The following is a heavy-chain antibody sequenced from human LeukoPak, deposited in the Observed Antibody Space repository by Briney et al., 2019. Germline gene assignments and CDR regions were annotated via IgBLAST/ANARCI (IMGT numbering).Heavy chain of an antibody. CDR2: INHSGST. D-gene: IGHD6-13*01. CDR1: GGSFSGYY. J-gene: IGHJ5*02. V-gene: IGHV4-34*01. Sequence: PSETLSLTCAVYGGSFSGYYWTWIRQPPGKGLEWIGEINHSGSTNYNPSLKSRVTISVDTSKNQFSLKLSSVTAADTAVYYCARDHGIAAAGEGSWFDPWGQGTLVTVSS. CDR3: ARDHGIAAAGEGSWFDP.